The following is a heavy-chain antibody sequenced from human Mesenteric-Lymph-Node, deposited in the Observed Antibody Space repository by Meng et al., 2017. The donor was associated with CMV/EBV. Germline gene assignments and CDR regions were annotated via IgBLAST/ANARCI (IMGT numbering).Heavy chain of an antibody. V-gene: IGHV4-34*01. CDR3: AREVTWELRGHWFDP. J-gene: IGHJ5*02. D-gene: IGHD1-26*01. CDR1: GGSFSGHY. Sequence: SETLSLTCAVSGGSFSGHYWTWIRQPPGRGLEWIGQINHGGSTNYNPSLMTRVTMSVDTSSNQFSLKLSSVTAADTAVYYCAREVTWELRGHWFDPWGQGTLVTVSS. CDR2: INHGGST.